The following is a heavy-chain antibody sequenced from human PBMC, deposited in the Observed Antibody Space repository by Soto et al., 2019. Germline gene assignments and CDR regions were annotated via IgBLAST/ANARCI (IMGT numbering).Heavy chain of an antibody. J-gene: IGHJ4*02. CDR1: GFTFSSYA. V-gene: IGHV3-23*01. CDR3: AKEPTLSIAARPGNY. Sequence: EVQLLESGGGLVQPGGSLRLSCAASGFTFSSYAMSWVRQAPGKRLEWVSAISGSGGSTYYADSVKGRFTISRDSSKNTLYLQMNSLRAEDTAVYYCAKEPTLSIAARPGNYWGQGTLVTVSS. D-gene: IGHD6-6*01. CDR2: ISGSGGST.